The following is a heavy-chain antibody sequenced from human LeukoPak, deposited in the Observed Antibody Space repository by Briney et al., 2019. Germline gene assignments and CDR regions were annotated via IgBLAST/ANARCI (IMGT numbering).Heavy chain of an antibody. CDR2: IYTSGST. CDR1: GGSISSYY. J-gene: IGHJ1*01. D-gene: IGHD6-13*01. V-gene: IGHV4-4*07. Sequence: PSETLSLTCTVSGGSISSYYWSWIRQPAGKGLEWIGRIYTSGSTNYNPSLKSRVTMSVDTSKNQFSLKLSSVTAADTAVYYCAREAPRIAGKYFQHWGQGTLVTVSS. CDR3: AREAPRIAGKYFQH.